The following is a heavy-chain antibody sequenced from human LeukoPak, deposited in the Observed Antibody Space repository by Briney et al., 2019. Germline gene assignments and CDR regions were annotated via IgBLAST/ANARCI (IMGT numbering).Heavy chain of an antibody. CDR1: GYTFTGYY. CDR3: ARGRRQWELLPHY. Sequence: ASVKVSCKASGYTFTGYYMHWVRQAPGQGLEWMGWINPNSGGTNYAQNFQGRVTMTRDTSISTAYMELSRLRSDDTAVYYCARGRRQWELLPHYWGQGTLVTVSS. J-gene: IGHJ4*02. D-gene: IGHD1-26*01. V-gene: IGHV1-2*02. CDR2: INPNSGGT.